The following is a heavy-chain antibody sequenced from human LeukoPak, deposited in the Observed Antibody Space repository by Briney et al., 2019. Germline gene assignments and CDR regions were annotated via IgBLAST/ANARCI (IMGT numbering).Heavy chain of an antibody. J-gene: IGHJ4*02. CDR1: GGSFSGYY. D-gene: IGHD5-24*01. V-gene: IGHV4-34*01. CDR3: AREGQRWLQLRSFDY. Sequence: SETLSLTCAVYGGSFSGYYWSWIRQPPGKGLEWIGEINHSGSTNYNPSLKSRVTISVDTSKNQFSLKLSSVTAADTAVYYCAREGQRWLQLRSFDYWGQGTLVTVSS. CDR2: INHSGST.